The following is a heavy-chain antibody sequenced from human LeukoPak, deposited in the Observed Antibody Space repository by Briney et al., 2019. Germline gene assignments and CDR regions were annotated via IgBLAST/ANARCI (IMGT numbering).Heavy chain of an antibody. CDR2: IGGTGDTT. D-gene: IGHD3-22*01. V-gene: IGHV3-23*01. CDR1: GFTFRDYA. CDR3: ATDYYDRSGDYTVDY. Sequence: GGTLRLSCAASGFTFRDYAMSWVRQAPGKGLEWVSVIGGTGDTTHYADSVKGRLTISRDNSQNTVFLQMNSLRAEDTAVYYCATDYYDRSGDYTVDYWGQGSLVTVSS. J-gene: IGHJ4*02.